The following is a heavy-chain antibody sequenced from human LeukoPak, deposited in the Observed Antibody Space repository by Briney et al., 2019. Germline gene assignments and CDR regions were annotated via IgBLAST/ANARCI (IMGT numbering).Heavy chain of an antibody. Sequence: SETLSLTCTVAGGSISRYYWSWIRQPAGKGLEWIERIYGSGSTDYNPSPKSRVTMSVDTSKNQFSLNLTSVTAADTAIYYCAREGWTSYYYYMDVWGKGTTVTVSS. V-gene: IGHV4-4*07. CDR1: GGSISRYY. CDR2: IYGSGST. J-gene: IGHJ6*03. D-gene: IGHD2-15*01. CDR3: AREGWTSYYYYMDV.